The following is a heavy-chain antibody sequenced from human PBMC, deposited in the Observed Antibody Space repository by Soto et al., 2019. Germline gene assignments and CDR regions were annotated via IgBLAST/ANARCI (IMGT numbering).Heavy chain of an antibody. CDR3: ARETVRPPYYYYGMDV. CDR2: ISSSSSYI. D-gene: IGHD4-17*01. Sequence: EVQLVESGGGLVKPGGSLRLSCAASGFTFSRYSMNWVRQAPGKGLEWVSSISSSSSYIYYADSVKGRFTISRDNAKNSLYLQMNSLRAEDTAVYYCARETVRPPYYYYGMDVWGQGTTVTVSS. V-gene: IGHV3-21*01. CDR1: GFTFSRYS. J-gene: IGHJ6*02.